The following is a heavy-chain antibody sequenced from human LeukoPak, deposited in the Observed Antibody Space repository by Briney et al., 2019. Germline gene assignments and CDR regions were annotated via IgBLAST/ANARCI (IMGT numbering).Heavy chain of an antibody. CDR3: ARVEMDNYYYGMDV. J-gene: IGHJ6*02. V-gene: IGHV3-53*04. D-gene: IGHD5-24*01. Sequence: GGSLRLSCAASGFTVSSNYMSWVRRAPGKGLEWVSVIYSGGSTYYADSVKGRFTISRHNSKNTLYLQMNSLRAEDTAVYYCARVEMDNYYYGMDVWGQGTTVTVSS. CDR2: IYSGGST. CDR1: GFTVSSNY.